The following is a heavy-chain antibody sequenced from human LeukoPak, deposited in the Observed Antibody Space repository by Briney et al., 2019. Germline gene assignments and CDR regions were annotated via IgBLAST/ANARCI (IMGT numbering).Heavy chain of an antibody. V-gene: IGHV3-33*06. CDR1: GFTFSSYG. CDR3: AKDRSSYYDFWSGYEGLDY. CDR2: IWYDGSNK. D-gene: IGHD3-3*01. J-gene: IGHJ4*02. Sequence: PGRSLRLSCAASGFTFSSYGMHWVRQAPGKGLEWVAVIWYDGSNKYYAGSVKGRFTISRDNSKNTLYLQMNSLRAEDTAVYYCAKDRSSYYDFWSGYEGLDYWGQGTLVTVSS.